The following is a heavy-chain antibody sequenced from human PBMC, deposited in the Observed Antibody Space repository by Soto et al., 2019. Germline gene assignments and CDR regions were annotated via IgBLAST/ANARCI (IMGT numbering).Heavy chain of an antibody. CDR1: GGSVSSGSYY. V-gene: IGHV4-61*01. CDR2: IYNSGSA. CDR3: ARQYCSGGRCFDAFDI. D-gene: IGHD2-15*01. Sequence: SETLSLTYTFSGGSVSSGSYYWSWIRQPPGKGLEWVGYIYNSGSANYNPSLNSRVTMSVDTSKTHFSLKLSSLTAADTAVYYCARQYCSGGRCFDAFDIWGRGTMVTVSS. J-gene: IGHJ3*02.